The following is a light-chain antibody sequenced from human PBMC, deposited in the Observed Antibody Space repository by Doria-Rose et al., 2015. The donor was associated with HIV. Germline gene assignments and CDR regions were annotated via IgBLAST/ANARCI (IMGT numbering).Light chain of an antibody. CDR1: QSVSTD. V-gene: IGKV3-15*01. CDR2: GAS. Sequence: EIVLTQSPETLFVSPGESATLSCRASQSVSTDLAWYQHKPGQAPRLLIWGASTRATGIPARFSGSGSGTELTLTISSLQSEDFAIYFCHQYNNWPTFGQGTRLDIK. J-gene: IGKJ5*01. CDR3: HQYNNWPT.